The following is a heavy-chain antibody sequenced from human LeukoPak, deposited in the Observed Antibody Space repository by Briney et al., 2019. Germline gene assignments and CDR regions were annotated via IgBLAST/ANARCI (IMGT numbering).Heavy chain of an antibody. J-gene: IGHJ3*01. V-gene: IGHV3-30*02. CDR3: ARGDFWSGDYTDAFDV. CDR1: GFTFSSYG. D-gene: IGHD3-3*01. CDR2: IRYDESKT. Sequence: QPGGSLRLSCAASGFTFSSYGMHWVRQAPGEGLEWVAFIRYDESKTFYADSVKGRFSISRDNVRNALYLQMNSLRVGDTALYYCARGDFWSGDYTDAFDVWGQGTMVTVSS.